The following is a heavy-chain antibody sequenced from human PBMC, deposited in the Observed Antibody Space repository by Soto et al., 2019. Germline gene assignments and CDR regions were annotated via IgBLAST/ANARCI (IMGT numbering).Heavy chain of an antibody. CDR3: ARVSSSRDYGFFDY. CDR2: ISAYNGNT. D-gene: IGHD4-17*01. Sequence: ASVKVSCKASGYTFTSYGISWVRQAPGQGLEWMEWISAYNGNTNYAQKLQGRVTMTTDTSTSTAYMELRSLRSDDTAVYYCARVSSSRDYGFFDYWGQGTLVTVSS. J-gene: IGHJ4*02. CDR1: GYTFTSYG. V-gene: IGHV1-18*01.